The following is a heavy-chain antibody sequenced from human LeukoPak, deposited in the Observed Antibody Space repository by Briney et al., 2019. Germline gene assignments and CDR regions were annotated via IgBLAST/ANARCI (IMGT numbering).Heavy chain of an antibody. CDR3: ARAGVVAYHLYYFHMDV. V-gene: IGHV1-8*03. CDR1: GYTFTSYD. CDR2: MNPNGGNT. D-gene: IGHD3-3*01. J-gene: IGHJ6*03. Sequence: GASVKVSCKASGYTFTSYDINWVRQATGQGLEWMGWMNPNGGNTGYAQKFQGRVTITRNTSISTAYMELSSLRSEDTAVYYCARAGVVAYHLYYFHMDVWGNGTTVTVSS.